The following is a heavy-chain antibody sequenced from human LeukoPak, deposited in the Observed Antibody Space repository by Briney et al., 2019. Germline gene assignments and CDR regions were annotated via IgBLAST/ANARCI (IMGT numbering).Heavy chain of an antibody. Sequence: SQTLSLTCTVSGGSISSGSYYWSWIRQPAGKGLEWIGRIYTSGSTNYNPSLKSRVTISVDTSKNQFSLKLSSVTAADTAVYYCARYFWSGYYYNWFDPWGQGTLVTVSP. J-gene: IGHJ5*02. V-gene: IGHV4-61*02. D-gene: IGHD3-3*01. CDR3: ARYFWSGYYYNWFDP. CDR2: IYTSGST. CDR1: GGSISSGSYY.